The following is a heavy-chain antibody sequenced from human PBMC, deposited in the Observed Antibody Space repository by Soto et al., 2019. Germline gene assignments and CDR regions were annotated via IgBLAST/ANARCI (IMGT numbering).Heavy chain of an antibody. CDR2: ISWSGGHI. CDR3: AKGGSATLITTAGTDNRFDP. CDR1: GFTFDDYA. D-gene: IGHD6-13*01. Sequence: EVQLVESGGGLVQPGRSLRLSCAAAGFTFDDYAMYWVRQAPGRGLEWVSAISWSGGHIAYADSVKGRFTISRDNANSFLYLQMTSLRVEDSALYYCAKGGSATLITTAGTDNRFDPWGQGTLVTVSS. V-gene: IGHV3-9*01. J-gene: IGHJ5*02.